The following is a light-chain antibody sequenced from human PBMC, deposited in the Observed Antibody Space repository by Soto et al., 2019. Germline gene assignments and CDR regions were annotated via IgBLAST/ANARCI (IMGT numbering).Light chain of an antibody. CDR3: QQYGSSPDT. CDR1: QSVSSSY. CDR2: GAS. Sequence: EIVLTQSPGTLSLSPGERATLSCRASQSVSSSYLAWYQQKPGQAPRLLIYGASSRATGIPDRFSGSGSGTDFTLTISRLEPEDFGVYYCQQYGSSPDTFGRGTKLEIK. J-gene: IGKJ2*01. V-gene: IGKV3-20*01.